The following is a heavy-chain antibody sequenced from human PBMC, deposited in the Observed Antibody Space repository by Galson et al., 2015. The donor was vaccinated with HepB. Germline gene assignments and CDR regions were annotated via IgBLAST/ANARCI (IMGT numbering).Heavy chain of an antibody. CDR1: GYSFTSYW. V-gene: IGHV5-51*01. Sequence: QSGAEVKKPGESLKISCKGSGYSFTSYWIGWVRQMPGKGLEWMGIIYPGDSDTRYSPSSQGQVTISADKSISTAYLQWSSLKASDTAMYYCARLAIGDYDSGGVDIWGQGTMVTVSS. CDR2: IYPGDSDT. CDR3: ARLAIGDYDSGGVDI. J-gene: IGHJ3*02. D-gene: IGHD3-22*01.